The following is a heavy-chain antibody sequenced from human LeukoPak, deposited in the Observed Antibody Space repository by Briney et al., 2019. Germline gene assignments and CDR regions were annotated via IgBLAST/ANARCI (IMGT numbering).Heavy chain of an antibody. Sequence: LSGGSLRLSCAASGFTFSSYGMHWVRQAPGKGLEWVAVISYDGSNKYYADSVKGRFTISRDNSKNTLYLQMNSLRAEDTAVYYCAKLYQRDHTSGSYYNGAFIQLVTPFDYWGQGTLVTVSS. J-gene: IGHJ4*02. D-gene: IGHD3-10*01. CDR3: AKLYQRDHTSGSYYNGAFIQLVTPFDY. CDR1: GFTFSSYG. CDR2: ISYDGSNK. V-gene: IGHV3-30*18.